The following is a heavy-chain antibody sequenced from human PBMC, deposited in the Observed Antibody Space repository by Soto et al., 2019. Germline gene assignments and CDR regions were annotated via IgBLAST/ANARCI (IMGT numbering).Heavy chain of an antibody. CDR1: NFVFSVYS. CDR3: ARDKDQYDFWGRTLDS. J-gene: IGHJ4*02. V-gene: IGHV3-30-3*01. CDR2: ISYDGGNK. Sequence: QLVESGGGVVQPERSLKLSCTASNFVFSVYSLHWVRQAPGKGLEWVALISYDGGNKYYADSVKGRFTISRDNSKNTLYLQMNSLRREDTAVYYCARDKDQYDFWGRTLDSWGQGTLVTVSS. D-gene: IGHD3-3*01.